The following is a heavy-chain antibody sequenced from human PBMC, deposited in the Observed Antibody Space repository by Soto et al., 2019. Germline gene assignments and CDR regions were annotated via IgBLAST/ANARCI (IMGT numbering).Heavy chain of an antibody. CDR2: IWYDGSNK. D-gene: IGHD1-1*01. CDR1: GFTFSSYG. CDR3: ARGPLDLDY. Sequence: QVQLVESGGGVVQPGRSLRLSCAASGFTFSSYGMHWVRQAPGKGLEWAAVIWYDGSNKYYADSVKGRFTISRDNSKNTRYLQMNSLRAEDTAVYYCARGPLDLDYWGQGTLVTVSS. V-gene: IGHV3-33*01. J-gene: IGHJ4*02.